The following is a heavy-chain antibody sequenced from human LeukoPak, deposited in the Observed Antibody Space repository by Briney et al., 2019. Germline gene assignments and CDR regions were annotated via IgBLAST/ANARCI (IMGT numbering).Heavy chain of an antibody. CDR3: ARDRGAAALDY. J-gene: IGHJ4*02. CDR2: IWFDGSNK. Sequence: GRSLRLSCAASGLTFTNYGMHWVRQAPGKGLEWVAVIWFDGSNKYYADSVKGRFTISRDNSNNTPYLQMNSLRAEDTAVYYCARDRGAAALDYWGQGTLVTVSS. CDR1: GLTFTNYG. V-gene: IGHV3-33*01. D-gene: IGHD6-13*01.